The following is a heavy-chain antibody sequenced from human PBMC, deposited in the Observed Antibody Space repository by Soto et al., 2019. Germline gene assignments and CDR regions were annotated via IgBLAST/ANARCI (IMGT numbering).Heavy chain of an antibody. CDR3: AGTTSHQWYYMDV. V-gene: IGHV6-1*01. CDR1: GDSVSSNSAA. Sequence: VWLSQTLSLTCAISGDSVSSNSAAWNWIRLSPSRGLEWLARTYYRSRWYNDYAVSVRSRITVNPDTSKNQFSLQLTSVTPEDTAVYYCAGTTSHQWYYMDVWGKGTTVTVSS. D-gene: IGHD1-7*01. CDR2: TYYRSRWYN. J-gene: IGHJ6*03.